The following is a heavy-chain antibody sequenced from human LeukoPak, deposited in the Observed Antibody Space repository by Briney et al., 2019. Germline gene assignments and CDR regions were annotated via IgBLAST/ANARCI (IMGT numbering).Heavy chain of an antibody. J-gene: IGHJ4*02. D-gene: IGHD3-22*01. CDR3: AKGSGYYDSSGYYSDH. CDR1: GFTFSSYG. CDR2: ISYDGSNK. V-gene: IGHV3-30*18. Sequence: GGSLRLSCAASGFTFSSYGMHWVRQAPGKELEWVAVISYDGSNKYYADSVKGRFTISRDNSKNTLYLQMNSLRAEDTAVYYCAKGSGYYDSSGYYSDHWGQGTLVTVSS.